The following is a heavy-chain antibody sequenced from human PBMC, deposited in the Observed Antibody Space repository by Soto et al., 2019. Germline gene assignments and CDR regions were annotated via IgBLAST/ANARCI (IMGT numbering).Heavy chain of an antibody. Sequence: QVQLVQSGAEVKTPGASVKVSCKASGYTFTKYDMNWVRQAPGQGLEWMGWMNPTSGNTGYAQKFQGRLTMTWDTAIGIAHMELSSLRNKDTAVYYCARSDGHTFNWLDSWGQGTLVTVPA. CDR3: ARSDGHTFNWLDS. D-gene: IGHD2-2*02. CDR2: MNPTSGNT. J-gene: IGHJ5*01. V-gene: IGHV1-8*01. CDR1: GYTFTKYD.